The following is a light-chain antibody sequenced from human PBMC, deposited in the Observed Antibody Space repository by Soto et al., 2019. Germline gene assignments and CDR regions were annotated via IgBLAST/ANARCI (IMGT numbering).Light chain of an antibody. CDR3: QQFDTSPPP. Sequence: AIQLTQSRSSLSASVGDRVTITCRASQGIGSSTFAWYQQKAGKAPTLLIYDVSNLQRGVPTRFSGSGSGTDFSLTIISLHPDYFATYDSQQFDTSPPPFAQGPR. J-gene: IGKJ5*01. CDR2: DVS. CDR1: QGIGSST. V-gene: IGKV1-13*02.